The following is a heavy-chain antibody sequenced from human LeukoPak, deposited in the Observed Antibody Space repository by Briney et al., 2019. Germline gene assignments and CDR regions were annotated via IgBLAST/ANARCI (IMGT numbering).Heavy chain of an antibody. D-gene: IGHD2-2*01. CDR3: ARGGSGPAACCWFDP. CDR1: GGSISSDSYY. CDR2: IYSGGST. J-gene: IGHJ5*02. V-gene: IGHV4-39*01. Sequence: SETLSLTCTVSGGSISSDSYYWGWIRQPPGKGLEWIGSIYSGGSTYYNPSLKSRVIISVDTSKNQFSLKVSSVTAADTAVYYCARGGSGPAACCWFDPWGQGTLVTVSS.